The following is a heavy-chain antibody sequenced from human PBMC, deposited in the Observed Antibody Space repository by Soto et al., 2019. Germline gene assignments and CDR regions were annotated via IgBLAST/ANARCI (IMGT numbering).Heavy chain of an antibody. V-gene: IGHV3-30*18. D-gene: IGHD6-13*01. CDR3: AKHRGSSWHDLDY. CDR1: GFTFSNYG. J-gene: IGHJ4*02. Sequence: QVQLVESGGGVVQPGRSLRLCCAASGFTFSNYGMHWVRQAPGRGLEWVAVISYAGTNKYNADSVKGRFTISRDNSKNTLYLQMNSLRAEDTAVYYCAKHRGSSWHDLDYWGQGTLVTVSS. CDR2: ISYAGTNK.